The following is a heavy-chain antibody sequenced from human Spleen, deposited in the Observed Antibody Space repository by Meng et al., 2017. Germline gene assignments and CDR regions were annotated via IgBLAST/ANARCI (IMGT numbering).Heavy chain of an antibody. Sequence: QGQLVQSGAEVKKPGASVKVSCNASRYTLTSDGFSWVRQAPGQGLEWMGWINRYSGNTDYAQKFQGRVTMTTDTPTSTAYMELTSLRSDDTAVYYCATRGNPYLNCWGQGTLVTVSS. V-gene: IGHV1-18*01. J-gene: IGHJ4*02. CDR1: RYTLTSDG. CDR3: ATRGNPYLNC. CDR2: INRYSGNT.